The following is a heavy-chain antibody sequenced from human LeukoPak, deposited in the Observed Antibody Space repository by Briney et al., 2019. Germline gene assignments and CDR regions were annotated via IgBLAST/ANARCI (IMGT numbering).Heavy chain of an antibody. CDR3: AREIKQLVRGAFDI. D-gene: IGHD6-13*01. Sequence: ASVKVSCKASGYTFTGYYMHWVRQAPGQGLEWMGWINPNSGGTNYAQKFQGRVTVTRDTSISTAYMELSRLRSDDTAVYYCAREIKQLVRGAFDIWGQGTMVTVSS. V-gene: IGHV1-2*02. CDR2: INPNSGGT. CDR1: GYTFTGYY. J-gene: IGHJ3*02.